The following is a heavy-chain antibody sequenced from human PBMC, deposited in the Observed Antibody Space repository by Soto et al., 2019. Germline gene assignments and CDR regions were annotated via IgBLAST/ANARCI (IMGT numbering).Heavy chain of an antibody. CDR2: ISWNSGSI. V-gene: IGHV3-9*01. D-gene: IGHD3-9*01. CDR1: GFTFDDYA. CDR3: AKDIRSYYDILTGYSTRPYYYGMDV. J-gene: IGHJ6*02. Sequence: PGGSLRLSCAASGFTFDDYAMHWVRQAPGKCLEWVSGISWNSGSIGYADSVKGRFTISRDNAKNSLYLQMNSLRAEGTALYYCAKDIRSYYDILTGYSTRPYYYGMDVWGQGTTVTVSS.